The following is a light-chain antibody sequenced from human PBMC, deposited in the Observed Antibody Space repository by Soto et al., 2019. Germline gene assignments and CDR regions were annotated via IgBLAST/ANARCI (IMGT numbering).Light chain of an antibody. Sequence: QSALTQPPSASGSPGQSVAISCTGTSSDVGGYNFVSWYQQHPGKAPKLIIYEVTKRPSGVPDRFSGSKSGNTASLTVSGPQADDEADYFCSSYAGSNKRYVFGTGTKLTVL. CDR2: EVT. CDR1: SSDVGGYNF. CDR3: SSYAGSNKRYV. V-gene: IGLV2-8*01. J-gene: IGLJ1*01.